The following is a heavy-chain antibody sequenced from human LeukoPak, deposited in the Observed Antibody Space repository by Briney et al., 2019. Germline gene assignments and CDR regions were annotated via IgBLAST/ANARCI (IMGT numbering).Heavy chain of an antibody. CDR1: GGTFSSYA. D-gene: IGHD6-6*01. CDR2: IIPIFGTA. V-gene: IGHV1-69*06. Sequence: SVKVSCKASGGTFSSYAISWVRRAPGQGLEWMGGIIPIFGTANYAQKFQGRATITADKSTSTAYMELSSLRSEDTAVYYCASVIAARRIGYYYYMDVWGKGTTVTVSS. J-gene: IGHJ6*03. CDR3: ASVIAARRIGYYYYMDV.